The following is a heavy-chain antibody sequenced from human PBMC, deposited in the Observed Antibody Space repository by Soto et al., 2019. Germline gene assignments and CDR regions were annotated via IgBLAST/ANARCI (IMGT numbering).Heavy chain of an antibody. Sequence: QVQLVESGGGVVQPGRSLRLSCAASGFSFSYYGMHWVRQAPGKGLEWVAVISSDGSNKYYADSVKGRFTISRDNSKNTLYFQINSLRPEDTAVYYCAKRGYCSAGSCYSFHFDYWGQGTLVTVSS. D-gene: IGHD2-15*01. CDR3: AKRGYCSAGSCYSFHFDY. CDR1: GFSFSYYG. V-gene: IGHV3-30*18. CDR2: ISSDGSNK. J-gene: IGHJ4*02.